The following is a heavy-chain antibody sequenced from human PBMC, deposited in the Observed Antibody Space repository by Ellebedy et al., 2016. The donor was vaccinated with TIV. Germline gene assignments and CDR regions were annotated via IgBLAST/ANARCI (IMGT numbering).Heavy chain of an antibody. Sequence: SETLSLTXTVSGGSMTNDCWSWIRQPPGKGLEWVGYVCHSGSTNYNPSLKSRVTISVDTSKNQFSLKLSSVTAADTAVYYCARVGENYYGSGDWFDPWGQGTLVTVSS. D-gene: IGHD3-10*01. J-gene: IGHJ5*02. CDR2: VCHSGST. V-gene: IGHV4-59*01. CDR1: GGSMTNDC. CDR3: ARVGENYYGSGDWFDP.